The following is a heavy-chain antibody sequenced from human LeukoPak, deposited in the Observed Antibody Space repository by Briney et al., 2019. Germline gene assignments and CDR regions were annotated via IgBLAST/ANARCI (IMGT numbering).Heavy chain of an antibody. CDR2: ISGSGGST. CDR3: ASLPWLVRWVYY. D-gene: IGHD6-19*01. J-gene: IGHJ4*02. Sequence: GGSLRLSCAASGFTFSSCAMTWVRQAPGKGLEWVSGISGSGGSTYYADSVKGRLTISRDNAKNSLYLQMNSLRAEDTAVYYCASLPWLVRWVYYWGQGTLVTVSS. V-gene: IGHV3-23*01. CDR1: GFTFSSCA.